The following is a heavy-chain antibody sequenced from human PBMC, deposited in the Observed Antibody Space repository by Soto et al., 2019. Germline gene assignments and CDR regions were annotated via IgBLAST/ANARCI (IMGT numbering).Heavy chain of an antibody. Sequence: SETLSLTCTVSGGSISSGGYYWSWIRQHPGKGLEWIGYIYYSGSTYYNPSLKSRVTISVDTSKNQFSLKLSSVTAVDTAVYYCARRGNTGPYYYYYGMDVWGQGTTVTVSS. J-gene: IGHJ6*02. D-gene: IGHD3-10*01. V-gene: IGHV4-31*03. CDR2: IYYSGST. CDR1: GGSISSGGYY. CDR3: ARRGNTGPYYYYYGMDV.